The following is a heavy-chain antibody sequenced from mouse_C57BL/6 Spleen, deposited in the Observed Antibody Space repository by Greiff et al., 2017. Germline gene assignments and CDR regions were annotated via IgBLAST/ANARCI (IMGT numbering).Heavy chain of an antibody. Sequence: VQLQQSGPGLVQPSQSLSITCTVSGFSLTSYGVHWVRQSPGTGLEWLGVIWRGGSADYNAAFMSRLSITKDNSKSQVFLKMNSWQADDTAIYYCAKTDSVWDRDYWGQGTSVTVSS. D-gene: IGHD4-1*01. CDR3: AKTDSVWDRDY. CDR1: GFSLTSYG. J-gene: IGHJ4*01. CDR2: IWRGGSA. V-gene: IGHV2-5*01.